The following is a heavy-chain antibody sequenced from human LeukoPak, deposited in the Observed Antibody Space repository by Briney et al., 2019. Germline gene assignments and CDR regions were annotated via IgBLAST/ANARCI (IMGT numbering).Heavy chain of an antibody. CDR3: AKEGYYDSSGPLDY. D-gene: IGHD3-22*01. J-gene: IGHJ4*02. CDR1: GFTLSSYA. CDR2: ISDSGNT. V-gene: IGHV3-23*01. Sequence: GGSLRLSCAASGFTLSSYATSWVRQAPGKGLEWVSAISDSGNTYHADSVKGRFTISRDSSKNTLYLQMNSLRAEDTTVYYCAKEGYYDSSGPLDYWGQGTLVTVSS.